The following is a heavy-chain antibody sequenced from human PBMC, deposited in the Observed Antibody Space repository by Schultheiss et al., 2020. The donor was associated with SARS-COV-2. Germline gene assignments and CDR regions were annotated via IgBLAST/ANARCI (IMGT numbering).Heavy chain of an antibody. Sequence: GGSLRLSCAASGFTFSYYYMSGVRQAPGKGLEWVAVISYDGSNKYYADSVKGRFTVSRDNAKNTLYLQLNSLRAEDTAVYYCTRETILLMDYIDVWGNGTTVTVSS. CDR2: ISYDGSNK. D-gene: IGHD2-21*01. CDR1: GFTFSYYY. CDR3: TRETILLMDYIDV. J-gene: IGHJ6*03. V-gene: IGHV3-30*03.